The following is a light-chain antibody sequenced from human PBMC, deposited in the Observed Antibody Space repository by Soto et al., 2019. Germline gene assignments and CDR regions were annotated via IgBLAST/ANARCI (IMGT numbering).Light chain of an antibody. V-gene: IGLV1-47*01. CDR2: RNN. Sequence: QSVLTQPPSASGTPGQRVTISCSGSSSNIGSNYVYWYQQLPGTAPNLLIYRNNQRPSGVPDRFSGTNSGTSAPMAISGLRSEDEDDYYCAALDDSLREVFGGGTKLTVL. CDR1: SSNIGSNY. J-gene: IGLJ3*02. CDR3: AALDDSLREV.